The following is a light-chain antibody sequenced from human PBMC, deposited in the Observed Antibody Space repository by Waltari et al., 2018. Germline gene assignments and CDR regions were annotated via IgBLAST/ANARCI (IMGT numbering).Light chain of an antibody. CDR2: EDT. V-gene: IGLV3-10*01. CDR3: YSSDTTGLRV. J-gene: IGLJ1*01. CDR1: ELPRKY. Sequence: SYELTQPPSVSVSPGQTARITCSGHELPRKYAYWFQQKSGQAPRVVIYEDTQRPSGIPARFSGSSSGTVATLTITGAQVDDEADYYCYSSDTTGLRVFGGGTTVVVL.